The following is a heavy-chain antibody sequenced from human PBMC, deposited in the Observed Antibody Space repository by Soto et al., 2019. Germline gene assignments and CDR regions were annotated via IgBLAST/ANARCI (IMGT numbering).Heavy chain of an antibody. J-gene: IGHJ4*02. V-gene: IGHV3-33*01. CDR3: ARDGGELPFDY. D-gene: IGHD1-26*01. CDR1: GFTFSTYG. Sequence: QVQLVESGGGVVQPGRSLRLSCAASGFTFSTYGMHWVRQAPGKGLEWVAVIWYDGSNEYYADSVKGRFTISRDNSKNTLYLQMNSLRAEDTAVYYCARDGGELPFDYWGQGTLVTVSS. CDR2: IWYDGSNE.